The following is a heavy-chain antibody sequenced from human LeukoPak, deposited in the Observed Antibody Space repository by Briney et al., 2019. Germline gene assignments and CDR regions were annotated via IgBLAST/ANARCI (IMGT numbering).Heavy chain of an antibody. J-gene: IGHJ5*02. CDR3: ARRGFKGYCSDGSCYSRQPNCFDP. CDR2: IYYSGST. V-gene: IGHV4-39*07. D-gene: IGHD2-15*01. Sequence: PSETLSLTCTVSGGSISSSSYYWGWIRQPPGKGLEWIGSIYYSGSTYYNPSLKSRVTISVDTSKNQFSLKLSSVTAADTAVYYCARRGFKGYCSDGSCYSRQPNCFDPWGQGTLVTVSS. CDR1: GGSISSSSYY.